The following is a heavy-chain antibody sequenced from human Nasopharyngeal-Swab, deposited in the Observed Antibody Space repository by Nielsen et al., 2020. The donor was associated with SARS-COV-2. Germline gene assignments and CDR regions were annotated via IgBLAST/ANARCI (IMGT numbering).Heavy chain of an antibody. V-gene: IGHV1-46*01. Sequence: ASVKVSCKASGYTFTSYYMHWVRQAPGQGLEWMGIINPSGGSTSYAQKFQGRVTITADKSTSTAYMELSSLRSEDTAVYYCARAMATVGAVYYYGMDVWGQGTTVTVSS. CDR2: INPSGGST. D-gene: IGHD4-23*01. CDR1: GYTFTSYY. CDR3: ARAMATVGAVYYYGMDV. J-gene: IGHJ6*02.